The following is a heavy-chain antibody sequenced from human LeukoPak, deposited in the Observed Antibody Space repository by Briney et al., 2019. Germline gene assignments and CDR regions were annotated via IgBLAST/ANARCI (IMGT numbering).Heavy chain of an antibody. J-gene: IGHJ4*02. V-gene: IGHV4-31*03. D-gene: IGHD4-17*01. CDR1: GASISSGGYY. CDR2: IYYSGST. Sequence: PSQTLSLTCTVSGASISSGGYYWSWLRQHPGKGLEWIGYIYYSGSTYYNPSLKSRVTISVDTSKNQFSLKLSSVTAADTAVYYCARSQGDKNYGDYHSLDYWGQGTLVTVSS. CDR3: ARSQGDKNYGDYHSLDY.